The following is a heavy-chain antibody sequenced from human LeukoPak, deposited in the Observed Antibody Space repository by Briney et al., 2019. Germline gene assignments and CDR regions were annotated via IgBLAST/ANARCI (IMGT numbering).Heavy chain of an antibody. J-gene: IGHJ5*02. CDR2: IYDNGRT. CDR3: ARDKLSFGSRYNWFDP. CDR1: GGSISTYY. D-gene: IGHD3-16*01. V-gene: IGHV4-59*01. Sequence: SETLSLTCTVSGGSISTYYWSWIRQPPGKGLEWIGYIYDNGRTNYNPSLKSRVTISVDTSKNQFSLKLSSVTAADTAVYYCARDKLSFGSRYNWFDPWGQGSLVTVSS.